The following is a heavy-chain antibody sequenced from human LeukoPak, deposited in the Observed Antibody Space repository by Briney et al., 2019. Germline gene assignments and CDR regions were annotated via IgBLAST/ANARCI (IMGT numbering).Heavy chain of an antibody. J-gene: IGHJ4*02. CDR2: FNAGNGYT. CDR1: GYTFTNYA. V-gene: IGHV1-3*01. Sequence: GASVKVSCKASGYTFTNYAMHWVRQAPGQRLEWMGWFNAGNGYTKYSLKFQGRVTITRHTSATTAYMELSSLRSEDTAVYYCASSGGGGNYYANFDYWGQGTLVTVSS. CDR3: ASSGGGGNYYANFDY. D-gene: IGHD1-26*01.